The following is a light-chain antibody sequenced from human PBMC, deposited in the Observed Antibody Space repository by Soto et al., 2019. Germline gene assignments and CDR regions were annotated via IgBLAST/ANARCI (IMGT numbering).Light chain of an antibody. J-gene: IGLJ2*01. CDR1: SSDVGGYNY. V-gene: IGLV2-14*01. Sequence: QSALTQPASVSGSPGQSITISCTGTSSDVGGYNYVSWYQQHPGKAPKLMIYDVSNRPSGVSNRFSGSKSGNTASLTISGLQAEDVADYYCSSYTGSSTYVVFGGGTKVTVL. CDR3: SSYTGSSTYVV. CDR2: DVS.